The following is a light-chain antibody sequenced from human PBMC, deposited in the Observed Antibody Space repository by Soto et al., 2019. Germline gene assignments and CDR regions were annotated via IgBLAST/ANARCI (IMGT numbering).Light chain of an antibody. CDR2: AAS. CDR3: QQANNFPWT. CDR1: QGIGRW. V-gene: IGKV1-12*01. J-gene: IGKJ1*01. Sequence: DIQMTQSPSSVSASVGDRVTITCRASQGIGRWLAWYQQKPGKAPKLLISAASSLQSGVPSRFRGSGSGTGFTLTISSLQPEDFATYFCQQANNFPWTFGRVTKVEIK.